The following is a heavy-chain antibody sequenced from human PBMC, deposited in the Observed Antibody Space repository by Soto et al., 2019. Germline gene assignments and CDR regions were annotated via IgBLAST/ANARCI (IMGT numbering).Heavy chain of an antibody. CDR2: MNPNSGNT. D-gene: IGHD6-13*01. Sequence: ASVKVSCKASGYTFTSYDINWVRQATGQGLEWMGWMNPNSGNTGYAQKFQGRVTMTRNTSISTAYMELSSLRSEDTAVYYCARSGGYSSSWPESFDYWGQGTLVTVSS. V-gene: IGHV1-8*01. CDR1: GYTFTSYD. CDR3: ARSGGYSSSWPESFDY. J-gene: IGHJ4*02.